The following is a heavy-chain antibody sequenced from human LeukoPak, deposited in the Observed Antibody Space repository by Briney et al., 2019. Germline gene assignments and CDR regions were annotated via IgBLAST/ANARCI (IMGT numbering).Heavy chain of an antibody. V-gene: IGHV3-48*02. CDR1: GFTFSSYA. Sequence: PGGSLRLSCAASGFTFSSYAMNWVRQAPGKGLEWVSYISSSSSTIYNADSVKGRFTISRDNAKNSLYMQMNSLRDEDTAVYYCARSTRYGDYARNAFDIWGQGTMVTVSS. D-gene: IGHD4-17*01. CDR2: ISSSSSTI. J-gene: IGHJ3*02. CDR3: ARSTRYGDYARNAFDI.